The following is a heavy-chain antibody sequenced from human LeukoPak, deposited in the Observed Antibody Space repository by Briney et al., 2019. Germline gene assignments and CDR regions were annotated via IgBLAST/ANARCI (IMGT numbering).Heavy chain of an antibody. J-gene: IGHJ3*02. CDR3: ASRPKYYYDSSDAFDI. CDR2: IYYSGST. CDR1: GGSISSVGYY. V-gene: IGHV4-31*03. D-gene: IGHD3-22*01. Sequence: SETLSLTCTVSGGSISSVGYYWSWIRQHPGKGLEWIGYIYYSGSTYYNPSLKSRVTISVDTSKNQFSLKLSSVTAADTAVYYCASRPKYYYDSSDAFDIWGQGTMVTVSS.